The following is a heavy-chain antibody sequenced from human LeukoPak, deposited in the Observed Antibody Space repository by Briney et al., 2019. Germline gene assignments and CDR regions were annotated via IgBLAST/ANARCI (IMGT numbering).Heavy chain of an antibody. J-gene: IGHJ3*02. CDR2: ISTDGSNR. V-gene: IGHV3-30-3*01. Sequence: GGSLRLSCAASGFAFSSYAMHWVRQAPGKGLEWVAAISTDGSNRFYADSVKGRFTFSRDNSKNTLYLQMNSLGVEDTATYYCARVQSGSDAFDIWGQGRMVTVSS. CDR3: ARVQSGSDAFDI. CDR1: GFAFSSYA.